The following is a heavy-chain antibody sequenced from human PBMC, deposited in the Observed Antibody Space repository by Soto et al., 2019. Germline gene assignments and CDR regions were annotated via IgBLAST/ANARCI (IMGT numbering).Heavy chain of an antibody. V-gene: IGHV3-11*06. CDR2: ISSNCMYT. J-gene: IGHJ1*01. CDR3: ATTEHFYGPLRLYFQQ. Sequence: GGSLRLSCAASGFTFNYYYMIWIRQSPGKGLEWVSYISSNCMYTNYADSVKGRFTISRDNAKNSLYLQMNSLRAEDTAVYYCATTEHFYGPLRLYFQQWGQGTLVTVSS. CDR1: GFTFNYYY. D-gene: IGHD4-17*01.